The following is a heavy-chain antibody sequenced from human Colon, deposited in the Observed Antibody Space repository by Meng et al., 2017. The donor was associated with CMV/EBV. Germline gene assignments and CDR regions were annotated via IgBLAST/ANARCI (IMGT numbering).Heavy chain of an antibody. Sequence: ASVKVSCKASGYSFNGYYVHWVRQAPRQGLEWMGWIDPNTGDTKYAQKFQGRLTVTRDTSISTAYMDLSRLRSDDTAVYYCARSKDNTYHFNTAADWGQGILVTVSS. CDR1: GYSFNGYY. CDR3: ARSKDNTYHFNTAAD. V-gene: IGHV1-2*02. D-gene: IGHD2-2*02. CDR2: IDPNTGDT. J-gene: IGHJ4*02.